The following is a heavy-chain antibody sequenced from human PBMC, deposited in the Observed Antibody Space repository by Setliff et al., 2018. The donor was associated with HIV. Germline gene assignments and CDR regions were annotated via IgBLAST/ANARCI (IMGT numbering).Heavy chain of an antibody. V-gene: IGHV3-21*04. CDR1: GFSFRSYA. Sequence: GGSLRLSCAASGFSFRSYAVSWVRQAPGKGLEWVSYISSSSSYTHYADSVKGRFTISRDNAKNSLYLQMNSLRAEDTAVYYCAREKNGYFDSWGQGTLVTVSS. J-gene: IGHJ4*02. CDR3: AREKNGYFDS. CDR2: ISSSSSYT. D-gene: IGHD2-8*01.